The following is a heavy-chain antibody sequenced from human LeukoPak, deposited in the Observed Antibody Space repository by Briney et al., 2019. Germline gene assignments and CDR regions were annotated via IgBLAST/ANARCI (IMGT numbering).Heavy chain of an antibody. J-gene: IGHJ4*02. CDR1: GFTFDTCG. CDR3: ARGGSDDSGSYYTAVDY. D-gene: IGHD3-10*01. CDR2: INWNGGST. Sequence: GGSLRLSCAASGFTFDTCGMTWVRQAPGKGLEWVSGINWNGGSTGYADSVKGRFTISRDNAKNSLYLQMNSLRAEDTALYYCARGGSDDSGSYYTAVDYWGQGTLVTVSS. V-gene: IGHV3-20*04.